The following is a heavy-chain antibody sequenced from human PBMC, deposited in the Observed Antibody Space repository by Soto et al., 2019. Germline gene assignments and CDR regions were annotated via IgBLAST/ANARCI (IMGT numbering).Heavy chain of an antibody. Sequence: QVQLVQSGAEVKKPGASVKVSCEASGYMFNTYGITWVRQAPGQGLEWMGWISAYNGNIDYAQNLQGRVTMTIDTSTSTAYMELRSLRSDDTAVYYCARTYGSGSYFLPFEYWGQGTLVSVSS. CDR2: ISAYNGNI. J-gene: IGHJ4*02. CDR3: ARTYGSGSYFLPFEY. CDR1: GYMFNTYG. V-gene: IGHV1-18*01. D-gene: IGHD3-10*01.